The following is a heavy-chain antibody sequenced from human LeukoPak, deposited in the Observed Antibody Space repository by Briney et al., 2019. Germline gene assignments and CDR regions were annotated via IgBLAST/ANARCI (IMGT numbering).Heavy chain of an antibody. CDR2: INQDGSTK. D-gene: IGHD6-19*01. CDR1: GFTFNSHW. J-gene: IGHJ4*02. V-gene: IGHV3-7*01. CDR3: ARDAFSSGWSPFDY. Sequence: GGSLRLSCAASGFTFNSHWMSWVRQAPGKGLEWVAHINQDGSTKYYVDSVKGRFTISRDNAENSLYLQMNSLRAEDTAVYYCARDAFSSGWSPFDYWGQGTLVTVSS.